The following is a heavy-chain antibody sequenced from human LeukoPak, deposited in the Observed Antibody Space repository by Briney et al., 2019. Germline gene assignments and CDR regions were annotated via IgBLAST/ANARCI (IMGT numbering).Heavy chain of an antibody. CDR1: GFTFSSYS. V-gene: IGHV3-21*01. CDR2: ISSSSSYI. D-gene: IGHD6-19*01. Sequence: GGSLRLSCAASGFTFSSYSMNWVRQAPGMGLEWVSSISSSSSYIYYADSVKGRFTISRDNAKNSLYLQMNSLRAEDTAVYYCASGALRVAATGYFDYWGQGTLVTVSS. CDR3: ASGALRVAATGYFDY. J-gene: IGHJ4*02.